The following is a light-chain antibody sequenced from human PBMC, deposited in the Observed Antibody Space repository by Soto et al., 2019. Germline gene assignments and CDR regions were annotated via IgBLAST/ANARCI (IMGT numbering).Light chain of an antibody. CDR2: AAS. CDR1: QSISRH. J-gene: IGKJ3*01. Sequence: DIQMTQSPSSLSASVGDRVTITCRASQSISRHLNWYQQKPGRAPNLLIYAASSLQSGVTSRFSGSGSGTDFNLTVSSLQPEDFATYYCQQSYSSPPLFTFGPGTKVD. V-gene: IGKV1-39*01. CDR3: QQSYSSPPLFT.